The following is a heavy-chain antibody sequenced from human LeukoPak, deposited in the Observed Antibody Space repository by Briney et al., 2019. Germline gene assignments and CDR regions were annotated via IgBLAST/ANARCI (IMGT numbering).Heavy chain of an antibody. Sequence: SETLSLTCNVSGGSISRYYWTWIRQTPGKGAEWIGYIFYSGNTIYNPSLKSRVTISVDTSKNQFSLKPSSVTAADTAVYYCARAVTYYYGSGSYTDFDYWGQGTLVTVSS. J-gene: IGHJ4*02. CDR1: GGSISRYY. V-gene: IGHV4-59*01. D-gene: IGHD3-10*01. CDR2: IFYSGNT. CDR3: ARAVTYYYGSGSYTDFDY.